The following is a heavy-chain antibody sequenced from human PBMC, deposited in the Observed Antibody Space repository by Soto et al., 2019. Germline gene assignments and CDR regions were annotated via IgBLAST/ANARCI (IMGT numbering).Heavy chain of an antibody. CDR1: GGTFSSYA. J-gene: IGHJ3*02. D-gene: IGHD3-16*02. CDR2: IIPIFGTA. V-gene: IGHV1-69*12. Sequence: QVQLVQSGAEVKKPGSSVKVSCKASGGTFSSYAISWVRQAPGQGLEWMGGIIPIFGTANYAQKFQGRVTITVAESRSTSYMELRRLRSEATDVYYCARGEITVGGVIVPTGAFDIWGQGTMVTVSS. CDR3: ARGEITVGGVIVPTGAFDI.